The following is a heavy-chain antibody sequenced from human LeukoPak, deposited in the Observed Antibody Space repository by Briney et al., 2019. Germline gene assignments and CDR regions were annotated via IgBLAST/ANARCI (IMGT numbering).Heavy chain of an antibody. V-gene: IGHV4-4*02. Sequence: GSLRLSCSASGFTFSSYAMHWVRQAPGKGLEWIGEIYHSGSTNYNPSLKSRVTISVDKSKNQFSLKLSSVTAADTAVYYCASGGDYYGWNYWGQGTLVTVSS. CDR1: GFTFSSYA. CDR3: ASGGDYYGWNY. J-gene: IGHJ4*02. D-gene: IGHD3-10*01. CDR2: IYHSGST.